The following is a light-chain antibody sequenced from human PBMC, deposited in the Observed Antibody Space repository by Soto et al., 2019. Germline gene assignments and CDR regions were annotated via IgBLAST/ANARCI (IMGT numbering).Light chain of an antibody. Sequence: QYALTQPACVSGSPGQSSTISCTGTSSDVGGYNYVSWYQQHPGKAPKLMIYEVSNRPSGVSNRFSGSKSGNTASLTISGLQAEDEADYYCSSYTSSSTLVFGTGTKVTVL. CDR2: EVS. J-gene: IGLJ1*01. CDR3: SSYTSSSTLV. CDR1: SSDVGGYNY. V-gene: IGLV2-14*01.